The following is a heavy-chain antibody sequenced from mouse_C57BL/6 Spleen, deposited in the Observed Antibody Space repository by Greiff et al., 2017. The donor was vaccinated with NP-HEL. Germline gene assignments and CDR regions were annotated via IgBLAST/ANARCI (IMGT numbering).Heavy chain of an antibody. D-gene: IGHD1-1*01. V-gene: IGHV1-55*01. Sequence: QVQLQQPGAELVKPGASVKMSCKASGYTFTSYWITWVKQRPGQGLEWIGDIYPGSGSTNYNEKFKSKATLTVDTSSSTAYMQLSSLTSEDSAVYYCARGLNGSSSYYAMDYWGQGTSVTVSS. CDR2: IYPGSGST. CDR3: ARGLNGSSSYYAMDY. J-gene: IGHJ4*01. CDR1: GYTFTSYW.